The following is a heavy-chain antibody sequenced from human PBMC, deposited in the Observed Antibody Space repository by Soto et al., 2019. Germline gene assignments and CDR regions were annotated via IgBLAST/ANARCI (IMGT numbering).Heavy chain of an antibody. CDR3: ARDRLEYYGSGSTSLYHYYGMDV. CDR2: IIPIFGTA. D-gene: IGHD3-10*01. V-gene: IGHV1-69*13. Sequence: GASVKVSCKASGGTFSSYAISWVRQAPGQGLEWMGGIIPIFGTANYAQKFQGRVTITADESTSTAYMELSSLRSEDTAVYYCARDRLEYYGSGSTSLYHYYGMDVWGQGTTVTVSS. J-gene: IGHJ6*02. CDR1: GGTFSSYA.